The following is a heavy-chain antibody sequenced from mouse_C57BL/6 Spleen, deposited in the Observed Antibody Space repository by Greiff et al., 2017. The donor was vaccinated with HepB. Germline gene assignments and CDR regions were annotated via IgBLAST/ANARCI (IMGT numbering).Heavy chain of an antibody. CDR2: IDPSDSYT. Sequence: QVHVKQPGAELVMPGASVKLSCKASGYTFTSYWMHWVKQRPGQGLEWIGEIDPSDSYTNYNQKFKGKSTLTVDKSSSTAYMQLSSLTSEDSAVYYCALRDYWGQGTTLTVSS. CDR1: GYTFTSYW. CDR3: ALRDY. J-gene: IGHJ2*01. V-gene: IGHV1-69*01.